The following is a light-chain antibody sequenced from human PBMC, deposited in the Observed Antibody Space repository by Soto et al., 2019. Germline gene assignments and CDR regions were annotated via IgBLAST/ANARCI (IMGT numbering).Light chain of an antibody. J-gene: IGLJ2*01. CDR3: CSYAGSDTFVV. Sequence: QSALTQPASVSGSPGQSITISCTGTSSDVGGYNRVSWYQQHPNKAPKLMIYEGSKRPSGVSNRFSGSKSGNTASLTISGLQAEDEADYYCCSYAGSDTFVVLGGGTKLTVL. V-gene: IGLV2-23*03. CDR1: SSDVGGYNR. CDR2: EGS.